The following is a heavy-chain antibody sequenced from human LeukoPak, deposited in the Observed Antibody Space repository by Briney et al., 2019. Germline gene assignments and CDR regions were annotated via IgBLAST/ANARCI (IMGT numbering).Heavy chain of an antibody. CDR2: ISSSGST. J-gene: IGHJ4*02. D-gene: IGHD4/OR15-4a*01. CDR3: ARRAGAYSHPYDY. CDR1: GFTFSDYY. V-gene: IGHV3-11*01. Sequence: GGSLRLSCAASGFTFSDYYMSWIRQAPGKGLEWVSYISSSGSTHYSDSVKGRFTISRDNSKNTLYLQMNSLRAEDTAVYYCARRAGAYSHPYDYWGQGTLVTVSS.